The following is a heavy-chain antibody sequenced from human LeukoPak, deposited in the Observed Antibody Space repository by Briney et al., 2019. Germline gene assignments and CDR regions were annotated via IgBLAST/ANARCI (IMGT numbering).Heavy chain of an antibody. CDR3: AKDLSPTRFGSTSCYFTGTPCYYYGMDV. D-gene: IGHD2-2*01. CDR2: ISYDGSNK. J-gene: IGHJ6*04. V-gene: IGHV3-30*18. Sequence: GRSLRLSCAASGFTFSSYGMHWVRQAPGKGLEWVAVISYDGSNKYYADSVKGRFTISRDNSKNTLYLQMNSLRAEDTAVYYCAKDLSPTRFGSTSCYFTGTPCYYYGMDVWGKGTTVTVSS. CDR1: GFTFSSYG.